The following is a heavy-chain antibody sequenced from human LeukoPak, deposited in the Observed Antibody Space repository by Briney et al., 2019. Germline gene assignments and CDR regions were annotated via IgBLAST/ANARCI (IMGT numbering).Heavy chain of an antibody. D-gene: IGHD6-6*01. CDR1: GGSMSTYY. CDR3: ARGTHSSSPIPLDY. J-gene: IGHJ4*02. Sequence: SETLSLTCAVSGGSMSTYYWSWIRQTPGKGLEWIGYIYYSGSTNYNPSLKSRVTISVDTSKNQFSLKVNSVTAADTAVYYCARGTHSSSPIPLDYWGQGTLVTDSS. CDR2: IYYSGST. V-gene: IGHV4-59*01.